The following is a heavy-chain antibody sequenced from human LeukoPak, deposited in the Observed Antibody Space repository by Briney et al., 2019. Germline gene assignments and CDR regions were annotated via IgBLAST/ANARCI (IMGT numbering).Heavy chain of an antibody. CDR2: ISGSSIYI. CDR3: AKFEGATIPGWFNDY. J-gene: IGHJ4*02. V-gene: IGHV3-21*04. Sequence: PGGSLRLSCAASGFTFSTYSMNWVRQAPGKGLEWVSSISGSSIYIYYADSVKGRFTISRDNSKNTLYLQMNSLRTEDTAVYFCAKFEGATIPGWFNDYWGQGILVTVSS. D-gene: IGHD6-19*01. CDR1: GFTFSTYS.